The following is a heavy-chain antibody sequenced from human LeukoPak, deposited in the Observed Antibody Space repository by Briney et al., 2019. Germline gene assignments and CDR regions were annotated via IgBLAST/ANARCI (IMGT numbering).Heavy chain of an antibody. V-gene: IGHV1-69*05. D-gene: IGHD2-2*01. CDR2: IIPIFGTA. J-gene: IGHJ1*01. CDR3: ARGPDIVVVPAAIANSYFQH. CDR1: GGTFSSYA. Sequence: GASAKVSCKASGGTFSSYAISWVRQAPGQGLEWMGGIIPIFGTANYAQKFQGRVTITTDESTSTAYMELSSLRSEDTAVYYCARGPDIVVVPAAIANSYFQHWGQGTLVTVSS.